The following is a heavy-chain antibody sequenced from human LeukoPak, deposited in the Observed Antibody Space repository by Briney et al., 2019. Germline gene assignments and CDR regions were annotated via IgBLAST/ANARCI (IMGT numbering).Heavy chain of an antibody. CDR1: GFTFSSYT. J-gene: IGHJ5*02. CDR2: ISGSSSYI. D-gene: IGHD2-15*01. CDR3: ARDTSEYSSWICGLGYCSGGSSIWFDP. Sequence: GGSLRLSCAASGFTFSSYTMNWVRQAPGKGLEWVSSISGSSSYIYYADSVKGRFTISRDNAKNSLYLQMNSLRAEDTAVYYCARDTSEYSSWICGLGYCSGGSSIWFDPWGQGTLVTVSS. V-gene: IGHV3-21*01.